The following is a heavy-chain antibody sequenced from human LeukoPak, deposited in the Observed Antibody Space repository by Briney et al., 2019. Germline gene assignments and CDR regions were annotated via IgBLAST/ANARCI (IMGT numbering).Heavy chain of an antibody. Sequence: SQTLSLTCAISGDSVSTNSAAWNWIRQSPSRGLEWLGRTYYRSKWYNDYAVSVKSRIDINPDTSKNQFSLHLYSVTPEDTAVYYCARDMGVFSKWSKYDYWGQGTLVTVSS. CDR1: GDSVSTNSAA. CDR3: ARDMGVFSKWSKYDY. V-gene: IGHV6-1*01. D-gene: IGHD2-15*01. CDR2: TYYRSKWYN. J-gene: IGHJ4*02.